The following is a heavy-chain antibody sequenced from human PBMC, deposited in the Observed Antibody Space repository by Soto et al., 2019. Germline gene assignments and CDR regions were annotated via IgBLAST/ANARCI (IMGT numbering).Heavy chain of an antibody. CDR3: TKVVGLAGQD. CDR1: GLTFSNYW. CDR2: IKQDGREK. J-gene: IGHJ4*02. V-gene: IGHV3-7*01. D-gene: IGHD6-19*01. Sequence: EVQLEESGGTLVQPGGSLRLSCAASGLTFSNYWMSWVRQAPGKGLAWVANIKQDGREKYYVDSVRGRFTISRDNAKNSLYLQMSSLSAEDTAVYYCTKVVGLAGQDWGQGTLVTVSS.